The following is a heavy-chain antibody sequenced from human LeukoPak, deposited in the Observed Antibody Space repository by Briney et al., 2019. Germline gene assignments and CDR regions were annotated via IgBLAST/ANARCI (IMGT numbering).Heavy chain of an antibody. CDR2: INHSGST. J-gene: IGHJ6*03. V-gene: IGHV4-34*01. Sequence: PSETLSLTCAVYGGSFSGYYWSWIRQPPGKGLEWIGEINHSGSTNYNPSLKSRVTISVDTSKKQFSLKLSSVTAADTAVYYCARVTIQYYYYMDVWGKGTTVTVSS. CDR3: ARVTIQYYYYMDV. D-gene: IGHD3-3*01. CDR1: GGSFSGYY.